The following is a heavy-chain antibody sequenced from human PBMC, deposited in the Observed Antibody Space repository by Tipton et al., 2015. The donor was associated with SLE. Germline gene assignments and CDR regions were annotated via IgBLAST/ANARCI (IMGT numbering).Heavy chain of an antibody. V-gene: IGHV4-38-2*02. J-gene: IGHJ4*02. D-gene: IGHD6-19*01. CDR1: GYSISSGYC. CDR3: ARNKAVAGTVIEY. Sequence: TLSLTCTVSGYSISSGYCWGWIRQSPEKGLEWIGSIYHSGGTNYNPSLKSRVTMSVDTSKNQFSLKLTSLTAADTALYYCARNKAVAGTVIEYWGPGTLVTVSS. CDR2: IYHSGGT.